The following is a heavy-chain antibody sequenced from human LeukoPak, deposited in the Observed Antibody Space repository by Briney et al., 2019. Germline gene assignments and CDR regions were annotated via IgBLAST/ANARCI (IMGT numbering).Heavy chain of an antibody. V-gene: IGHV1-69*13. CDR2: IIPIFGTA. CDR1: GGTFSSYA. D-gene: IGHD6-13*01. Sequence: GASVKVSCKASGGTFSSYAISWVRQAPGQGLEGMGGIIPIFGTANYAQKFQGRVTITADESTSTAYMELSSLRSEDTAVYYCAGPYSSSWYAEYDTYYFDSWGQGTLVTVSS. CDR3: AGPYSSSWYAEYDTYYFDS. J-gene: IGHJ4*02.